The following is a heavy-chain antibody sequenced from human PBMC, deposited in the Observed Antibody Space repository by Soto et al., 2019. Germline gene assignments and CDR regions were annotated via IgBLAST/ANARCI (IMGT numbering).Heavy chain of an antibody. CDR3: ARDIGNWNDF. CDR1: GGSISSYY. D-gene: IGHD3-16*02. CDR2: IYYSGST. J-gene: IGHJ5*01. V-gene: IGHV4-59*01. Sequence: SETLSLTCTVSGGSISSYYWSWIRQPPGKGLEWIGYIYYSGSTNYNPSLKSRVTISVDTSKNQFSLKLSSVTAADTAVYYCARDIGNWNDFWGQGTLVTVSS.